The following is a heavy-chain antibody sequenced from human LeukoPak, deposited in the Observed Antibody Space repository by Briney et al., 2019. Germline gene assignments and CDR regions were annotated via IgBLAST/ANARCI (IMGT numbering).Heavy chain of an antibody. Sequence: PGGSLRLSCAASGFTFSGYGMHWVRQAPGKGLEWVAVISYDGSNKYYADSVKGRFTISRDNSKNTLYLQMNSLRAEDTAVYYCARGPMDIVVVPAAINYYYYMDVWGKGTTVTVSS. D-gene: IGHD2-2*03. CDR2: ISYDGSNK. V-gene: IGHV3-30*19. CDR1: GFTFSGYG. CDR3: ARGPMDIVVVPAAINYYYYMDV. J-gene: IGHJ6*03.